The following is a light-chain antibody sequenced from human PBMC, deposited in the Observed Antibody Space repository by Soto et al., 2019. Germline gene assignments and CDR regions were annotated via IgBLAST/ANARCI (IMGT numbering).Light chain of an antibody. V-gene: IGKV1-5*03. CDR2: KAS. J-gene: IGKJ1*01. Sequence: DIQMTQFPSTLSASVGDRVTITCRASQSISNRLAWFQQKSGEAPRILMHKASNLESGVPSRFSGSGSGTEFTLTISSLQPDDFATYYCQQYYSYSWTFGQGTRVEIK. CDR1: QSISNR. CDR3: QQYYSYSWT.